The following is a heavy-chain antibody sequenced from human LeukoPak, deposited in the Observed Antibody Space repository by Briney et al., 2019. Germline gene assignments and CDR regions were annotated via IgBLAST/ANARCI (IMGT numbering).Heavy chain of an antibody. CDR3: ARQDTAMVLDAFDI. J-gene: IGHJ3*02. V-gene: IGHV5-51*01. CDR2: IYPGDSDT. Sequence: GESLQISCNTSGSSFTSYWIGWVRQVPGKGLEWMGIIYPGDSDTRYSPSFQGQVTVSADKSISTAYLQWSSLKAPDTAMYYCARQDTAMVLDAFDIWGQGTMVTVSS. D-gene: IGHD5-18*01. CDR1: GSSFTSYW.